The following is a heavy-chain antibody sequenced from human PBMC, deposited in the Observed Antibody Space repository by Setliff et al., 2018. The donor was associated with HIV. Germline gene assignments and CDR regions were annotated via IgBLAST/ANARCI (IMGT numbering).Heavy chain of an antibody. CDR1: GPSINIHY. V-gene: IGHV4-59*11. Sequence: SETLSLTCTVSGPSINIHYWSWIRQSPGKGFEWIGYIYSTGSTNYNPSLQSRVTISMVASRNQFSLKVTSVTAADTAVYYCAKGASFYGVYTFDHWGQGMQVTVSS. CDR2: IYSTGST. D-gene: IGHD4-17*01. CDR3: AKGASFYGVYTFDH. J-gene: IGHJ4*02.